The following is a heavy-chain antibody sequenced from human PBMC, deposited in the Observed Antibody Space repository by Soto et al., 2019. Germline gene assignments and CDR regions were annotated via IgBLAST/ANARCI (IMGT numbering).Heavy chain of an antibody. J-gene: IGHJ6*01. CDR3: ARSGRGGSYPADYYYYGMDV. V-gene: IGHV4-39*01. CDR1: GGSISSSSYY. D-gene: IGHD1-26*01. CDR2: IYYSGST. Sequence: QLQLQESGPGLVKPSETLSLTCTVSGGSISSSSYYWGWIRQPPGKGLEWIGSIYYSGSTYYNPSLKSRVTISVDTSKNQFSLKRSSVTAADTAVYYCARSGRGGSYPADYYYYGMDVW.